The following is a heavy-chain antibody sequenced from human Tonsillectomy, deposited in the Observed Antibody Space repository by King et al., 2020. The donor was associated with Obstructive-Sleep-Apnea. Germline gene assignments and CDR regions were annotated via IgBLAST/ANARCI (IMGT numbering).Heavy chain of an antibody. CDR2: INPSGGST. J-gene: IGHJ6*02. D-gene: IGHD2-2*01. V-gene: IGHV1-46*01. Sequence: VQLVESGAEVKKPGASVKVSCKASGYTFTSYYMHWVRQAPGQGLEWMGIINPSGGSTSYAQKFQGRVTMTRDTSTSTVYMELSRLRSEDTAVYYCAGIKVQGGYPQHDGMDVWGQGTTVTVSS. CDR3: AGIKVQGGYPQHDGMDV. CDR1: GYTFTSYY.